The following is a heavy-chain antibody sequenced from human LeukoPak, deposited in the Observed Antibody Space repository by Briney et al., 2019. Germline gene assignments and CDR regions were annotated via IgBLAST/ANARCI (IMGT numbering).Heavy chain of an antibody. J-gene: IGHJ4*02. V-gene: IGHV3-49*04. CDR2: IRAKIHDGTT. CDR3: SRGQKDPYGPEFDY. CDR1: GFIFGDYN. D-gene: IGHD3-10*01. Sequence: GGSLRLSCTTSGFIFGDYNMNWVRQTPGKGLEWVGYIRAKIHDGTTDFAASVKGRFTISRDDSKSIAYLQMTSLKSEDTAVYYCSRGQKDPYGPEFDYWGQGTLVTVSS.